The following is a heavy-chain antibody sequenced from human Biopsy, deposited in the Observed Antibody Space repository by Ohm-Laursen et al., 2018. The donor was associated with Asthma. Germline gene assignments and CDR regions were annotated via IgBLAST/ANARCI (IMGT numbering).Heavy chain of an antibody. V-gene: IGHV4-30-4*01. CDR3: ARRGGVRRYFDY. Sequence: SQTLSLTCPVSGGSISSGAYYWSWVRQPPGKGLEWIGYIYYIGSTYYNPSLKSRVAISLDTSKNQFSLKLSSVTAADTAVYFCARRGGVRRYFDYWGQGTLVTVSS. D-gene: IGHD3-16*01. CDR1: GGSISSGAYY. J-gene: IGHJ4*02. CDR2: IYYIGST.